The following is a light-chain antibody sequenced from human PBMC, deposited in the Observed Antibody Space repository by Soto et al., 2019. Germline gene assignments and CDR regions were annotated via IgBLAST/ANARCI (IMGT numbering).Light chain of an antibody. V-gene: IGKV1D-8*01. J-gene: IGKJ1*01. CDR2: AAS. CDR3: QQYDSFPPA. CDR1: QSISSY. Sequence: VIWMTQSPSLLSASTGDRVTISCRMSQSISSYLAWYQQKPGKAPELLIYAASTVQSGVPSRFSGSGSGTDFTLTISCLQSEDFATYYCQQYDSFPPAFGQGTKVEIK.